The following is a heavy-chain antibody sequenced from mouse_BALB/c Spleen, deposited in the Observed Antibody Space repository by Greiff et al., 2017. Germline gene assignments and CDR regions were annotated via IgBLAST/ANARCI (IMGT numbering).Heavy chain of an antibody. Sequence: LQQPGSQLVRPGASVKLSCKASGYTFTSYWMHWVKQRPGQGLEWIGNIYPGSGSTNYDEKFKSKATLTVDTSSSTAYMQLSSLTSEDSAVYYCTREGITTVVATDYFDYWGQGTTLTVSS. CDR1: GYTFTSYW. V-gene: IGHV1S22*01. CDR3: TREGITTVVATDYFDY. J-gene: IGHJ2*01. CDR2: IYPGSGST. D-gene: IGHD1-1*01.